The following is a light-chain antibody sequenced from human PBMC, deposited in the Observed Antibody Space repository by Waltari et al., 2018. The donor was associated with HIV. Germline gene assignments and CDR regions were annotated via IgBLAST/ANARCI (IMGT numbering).Light chain of an antibody. CDR1: QGVASD. CDR2: GAS. CDR3: QQYNNWPPVT. V-gene: IGKV3-15*01. Sequence: EIVMTQSPATLSVSPGERATLSCRASQGVASDLAWYQQQPGQAPRLLIYGASTRATGIPARFSGSGSGTEFTLTISSLQSEDFAVYYCQQYNNWPPVTFGPGTKVDIK. J-gene: IGKJ3*01.